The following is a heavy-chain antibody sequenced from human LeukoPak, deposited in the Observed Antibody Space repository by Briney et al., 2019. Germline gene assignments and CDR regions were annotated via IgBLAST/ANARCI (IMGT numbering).Heavy chain of an antibody. CDR3: ARDLRVPAAMGDAFDI. CDR2: SYYSGST. J-gene: IGHJ3*02. CDR1: GGSISSGGYW. Sequence: SETLSLTCTVAGGSISSGGYWWSWIRQDPVKGLEWIGYSYYSGSTYYNPSLKSRVNISVDTSKNQFSLKLSSVTAADTAVYYCARDLRVPAAMGDAFDIWGQGTMVTVSS. V-gene: IGHV4-31*03. D-gene: IGHD2-2*01.